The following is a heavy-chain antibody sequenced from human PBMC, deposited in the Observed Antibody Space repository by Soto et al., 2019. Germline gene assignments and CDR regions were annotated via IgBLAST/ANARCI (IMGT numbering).Heavy chain of an antibody. V-gene: IGHV4-59*01. CDR1: GTYISSYY. J-gene: IGHJ4*02. Sequence: APETMSLTCTVTGTYISSYYWSWLRQPPRDGLEWIANIHYSGSTNYNPYLASRVILAVDTSKNQCSLNMTSVTAADRAMYYCARYNSYAIDYWGRGTLVTVSS. CDR2: IHYSGST. D-gene: IGHD2-8*01. CDR3: ARYNSYAIDY.